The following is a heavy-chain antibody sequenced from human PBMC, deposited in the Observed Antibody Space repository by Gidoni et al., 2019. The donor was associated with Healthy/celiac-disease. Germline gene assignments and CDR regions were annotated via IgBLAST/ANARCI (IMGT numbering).Heavy chain of an antibody. V-gene: IGHV3-66*02. J-gene: IGHJ3*02. Sequence: EVQLVESGGGLVQPGGSLRLSCAASGFTVSSNYMSWVRQAQGKGLEWVSVIYSGGSTYYADCVKGRVTISRDNSKNTLYLQMNSRRAEDTAVYYCARGGDPDAFDIWGQGTMVTVSS. D-gene: IGHD2-21*02. CDR1: GFTVSSNY. CDR3: ARGGDPDAFDI. CDR2: IYSGGST.